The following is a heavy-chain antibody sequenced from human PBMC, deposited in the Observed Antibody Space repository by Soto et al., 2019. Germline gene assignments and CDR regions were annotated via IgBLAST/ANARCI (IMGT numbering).Heavy chain of an antibody. CDR1: GVSITSYY. D-gene: IGHD6-13*01. CDR2: IYYSGSS. Sequence: SGTLSLTCTLSGVSITSYYWSWIRQPPGKGLEWIGYIYYSGSSNYNPSLKSRVTISVDTSKNQFSLNLSSVTAADTAVYYCARDPPIPDSNWGQGTLVTVS. J-gene: IGHJ4*02. CDR3: ARDPPIPDSN. V-gene: IGHV4-59*01.